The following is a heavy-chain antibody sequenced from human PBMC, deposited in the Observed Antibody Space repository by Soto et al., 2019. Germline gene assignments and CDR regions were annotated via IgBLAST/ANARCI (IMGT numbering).Heavy chain of an antibody. D-gene: IGHD4-17*01. CDR3: ARWGVYGDYGDYLDY. J-gene: IGHJ4*02. V-gene: IGHV1-69*13. CDR2: IIPIFDTA. Sequence: SVTVSCKASGGTFSSYAISWVRQAPGQGLEWMGGIIPIFDTANYAQKFQGRVTITADESTSTAYMELSSLRAEDTAVYYCARWGVYGDYGDYLDYWGQGTLVTVSS. CDR1: GGTFSSYA.